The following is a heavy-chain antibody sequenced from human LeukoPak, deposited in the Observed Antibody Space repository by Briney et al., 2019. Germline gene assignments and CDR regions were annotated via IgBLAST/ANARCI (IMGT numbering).Heavy chain of an antibody. CDR3: ARDSGWLADYYYGMDV. CDR1: GFTFSSYA. CDR2: ISSSSSYI. V-gene: IGHV3-21*04. Sequence: GGSLRLSCAASGFTFSSYAMSWVRQAPGKGLEWVSSISSSSSYIYYADSVKGRFTISRDNAKNSLYLQMNSLRAEDTAVYYCARDSGWLADYYYGMDVWGQGTTVTVSS. D-gene: IGHD6-19*01. J-gene: IGHJ6*02.